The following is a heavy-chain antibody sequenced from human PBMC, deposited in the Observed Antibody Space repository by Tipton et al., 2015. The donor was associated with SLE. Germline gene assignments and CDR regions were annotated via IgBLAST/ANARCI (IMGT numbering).Heavy chain of an antibody. J-gene: IGHJ3*02. D-gene: IGHD5/OR15-5a*01. CDR1: GFTFSSYG. CDR2: IWYDGSNK. Sequence: SLRLSCAASGFTFSSYGMHWVRQAPGKGLEWVAVIWYDGSNKYYADSVKGRFTISRDNSKNTLYLQMNSLRAEDTAVYYCARDLGSSAFDIWGQGTMVTVSS. CDR3: ARDLGSSAFDI. V-gene: IGHV3-33*01.